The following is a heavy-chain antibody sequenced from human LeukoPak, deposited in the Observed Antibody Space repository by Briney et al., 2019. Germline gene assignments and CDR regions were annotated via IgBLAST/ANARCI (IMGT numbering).Heavy chain of an antibody. V-gene: IGHV1-69*13. CDR2: IIHIFGTA. Sequence: ASVKVSCKASGGTFISYAISWVRQAPGQGLEWMGGIIHIFGTANYAQKFQGRVTITADESTSTAYMELSSLRSEDTAVYYCARSRPGYHYYYYGMDVWGQGTTVTVSS. J-gene: IGHJ6*02. CDR3: ARSRPGYHYYYYGMDV. CDR1: GGTFISYA. D-gene: IGHD5-12*01.